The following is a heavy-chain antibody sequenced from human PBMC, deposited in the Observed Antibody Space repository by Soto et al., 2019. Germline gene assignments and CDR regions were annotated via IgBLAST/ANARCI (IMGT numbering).Heavy chain of an antibody. J-gene: IGHJ6*02. CDR2: IYYSGST. V-gene: IGHV4-61*01. D-gene: IGHD2-2*01. Sequence: SETLSLTCTVSGGSVSSVSYYWSWIRQPPGKGLELFGYIYYSGSTNYNPSLKSRVTISVDTSKNQFSLKLRSVNAADTAVYYCARDGCSSTRCYRRTYYYGMHXWGQGTTLTVS. CDR3: ARDGCSSTRCYRRTYYYGMHX. CDR1: GGSVSSVSYY.